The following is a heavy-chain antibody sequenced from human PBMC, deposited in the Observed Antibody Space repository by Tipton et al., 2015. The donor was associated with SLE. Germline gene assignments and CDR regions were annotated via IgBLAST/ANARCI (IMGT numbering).Heavy chain of an antibody. CDR2: IYYSGST. Sequence: TLSLTCTVSGGSISSGDYYWSWIRQPPGKGLEWIGYIYYSGSTYYNPSLKSRVTISVDTSKNQFSLKLSSVTAADTAVYYCAKDPSSGTYKRYFMDVWGKGTTVTVSS. J-gene: IGHJ6*03. D-gene: IGHD1-26*01. CDR3: AKDPSSGTYKRYFMDV. CDR1: GGSISSGDYY. V-gene: IGHV4-30-4*01.